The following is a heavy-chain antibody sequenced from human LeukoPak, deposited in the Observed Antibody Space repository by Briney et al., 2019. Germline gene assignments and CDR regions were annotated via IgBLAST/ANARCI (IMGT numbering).Heavy chain of an antibody. CDR2: VGPTGSDR. J-gene: IGHJ4*02. V-gene: IGHV3-21*06. Sequence: GGSLRLSCTASGLTFSTSGFNWVRQAPGKGLEWVASVGPTGSDRYHADSIKGRFTISRDNANNFLYLQMNSLRAEDTAVYYCATETNGRHYDYWGQGTLLTVSS. CDR1: GLTFSTSG. D-gene: IGHD1-14*01. CDR3: ATETNGRHYDY.